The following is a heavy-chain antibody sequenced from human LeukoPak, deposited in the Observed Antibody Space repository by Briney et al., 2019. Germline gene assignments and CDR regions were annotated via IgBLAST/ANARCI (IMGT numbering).Heavy chain of an antibody. V-gene: IGHV3-74*01. CDR3: ARSRRLYWYFDL. CDR1: GFTFSSYW. Sequence: GGSLRLSCAASGFTFSSYWMHWVRQVPGKGMVWVSYINSDESSTGYADSVKRRFTISRDNAKSTLYLQMNSLRAEDTAVYYCARSRRLYWYFDLWGRGTLVTVSS. CDR2: INSDESST. D-gene: IGHD4-17*01. J-gene: IGHJ2*01.